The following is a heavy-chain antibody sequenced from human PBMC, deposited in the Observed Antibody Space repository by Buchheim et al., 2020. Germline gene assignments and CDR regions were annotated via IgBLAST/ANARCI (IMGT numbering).Heavy chain of an antibody. CDR2: ISYDGSNK. CDR3: AWSLVGAKGMDV. V-gene: IGHV3-30*03. D-gene: IGHD1-26*01. J-gene: IGHJ6*02. CDR1: GFTFSSYG. Sequence: QVQLVESGGGVVQPGRSLRLSCAASGFTFSSYGMHWVRQAPGKGLEWVAVISYDGSNKYYADSVKGRFTISRDNSKNTLYLQMNSLRAEDTAVYYCAWSLVGAKGMDVWGQGTT.